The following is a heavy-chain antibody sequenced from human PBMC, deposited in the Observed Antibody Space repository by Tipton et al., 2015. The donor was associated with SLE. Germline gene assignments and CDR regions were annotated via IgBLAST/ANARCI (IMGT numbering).Heavy chain of an antibody. D-gene: IGHD5-24*01. CDR3: ARTRDGSLDY. V-gene: IGHV4-59*01. CDR2: IYYSGST. CDR1: GGSISSYY. Sequence: TLSLTCTVSGGSISSYYWSWIRQPPGKGLEWIGYIYYSGSTNYNPSLKSRVTISVDTSKNQFSLKLSSVTAADTAVYYWARTRDGSLDYWGQGTLVTVSS. J-gene: IGHJ4*02.